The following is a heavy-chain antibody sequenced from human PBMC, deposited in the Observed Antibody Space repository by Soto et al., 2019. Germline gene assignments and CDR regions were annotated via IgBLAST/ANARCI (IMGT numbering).Heavy chain of an antibody. J-gene: IGHJ4*02. CDR3: AGGRDYSTGGDH. Sequence: EVQLVDSGGGLVQPGGSLRLSCAASGFSVSNYHMNWVRQAPGKGPEWVSIITVGDVTYYADSVKGRFTISRDISRNTVYLQMNSLSGEDKAVYYCAGGRDYSTGGDHWGQGTMVIVSS. D-gene: IGHD4-4*01. V-gene: IGHV3-66*01. CDR1: GFSVSNYH. CDR2: ITVGDVT.